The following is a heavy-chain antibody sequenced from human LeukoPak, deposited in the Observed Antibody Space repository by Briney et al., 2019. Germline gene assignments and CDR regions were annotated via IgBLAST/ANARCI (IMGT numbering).Heavy chain of an antibody. CDR1: GFTLGSHD. V-gene: IGHV3-13*01. Sequence: PGGSLRLSCTASGFTLGSHDMHWVRQIPGQGLEWVAAVSSGFHAFFADSVQGRFTVSREDARHSLYLQMNSLRAGDTAVYYCVREARGYHYTYFDYWGQGTLVTVSS. CDR3: VREARGYHYTYFDY. J-gene: IGHJ4*02. CDR2: VSSGFHA. D-gene: IGHD5-18*01.